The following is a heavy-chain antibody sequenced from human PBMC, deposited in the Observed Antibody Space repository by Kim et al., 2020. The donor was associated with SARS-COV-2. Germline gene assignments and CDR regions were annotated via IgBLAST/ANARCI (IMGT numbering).Heavy chain of an antibody. CDR1: GGSISSSNW. CDR2: TYHSGST. V-gene: IGHV4-4*02. J-gene: IGHJ6*02. Sequence: SETLSLTCAVSGGSISSSNWWSWVRQPPGKGLEWIRETYHSGSTNYNPSLKSRVTISLDKSKTQFSLKLSSVTAADTAVYYCARDRAMDVWVQGTTVTVS. CDR3: ARDRAMDV.